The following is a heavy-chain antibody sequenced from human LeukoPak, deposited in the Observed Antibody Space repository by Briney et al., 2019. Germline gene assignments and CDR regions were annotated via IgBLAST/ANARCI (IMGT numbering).Heavy chain of an antibody. V-gene: IGHV3-7*01. Sequence: GGSLRLSCVASGFTFNIYWMNWVRQAPGKGLEWVANIKQDGSEKYYVDSVKGRFTISRDNAKNSLYLQMNSLRAEDTAVYYCARGYYYGSGTYSQHNWFDPWGQGILVTVSS. CDR1: GFTFNIYW. CDR2: IKQDGSEK. D-gene: IGHD3-10*01. CDR3: ARGYYYGSGTYSQHNWFDP. J-gene: IGHJ5*02.